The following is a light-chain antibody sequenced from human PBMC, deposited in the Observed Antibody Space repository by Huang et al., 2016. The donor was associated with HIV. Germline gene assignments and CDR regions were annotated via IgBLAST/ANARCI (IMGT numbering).Light chain of an antibody. CDR1: QNINRY. CDR3: QQSAKTPRT. CDR2: AAS. V-gene: IGKV1-39*01. Sequence: GDRVIITCRTSQNINRYLNWYQQKPGKAPKLLIYAASNLQNGVPSTFTGSGSGTDFTLTINSLQPEDSATYYCQQSAKTPRTFGLGTKLEI. J-gene: IGKJ2*01.